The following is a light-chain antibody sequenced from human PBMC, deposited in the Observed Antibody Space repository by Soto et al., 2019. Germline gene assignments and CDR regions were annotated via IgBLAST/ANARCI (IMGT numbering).Light chain of an antibody. J-gene: IGKJ5*01. CDR3: QQYSSAWT. CDR2: TAS. Sequence: DIQMTQSPSTLSASVGDRVTITCRASQSISTWLAWYQQKPGKAPKLLIYTASNLESGVPSRFSGSGSGTEFTLTISSLQPDDFATYYCQQYSSAWTFGQGTRLEI. CDR1: QSISTW. V-gene: IGKV1-5*03.